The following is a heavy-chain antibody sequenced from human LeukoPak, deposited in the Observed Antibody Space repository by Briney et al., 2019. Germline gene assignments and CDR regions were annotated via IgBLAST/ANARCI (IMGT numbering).Heavy chain of an antibody. CDR3: ARAGGILEWLPRSFDY. J-gene: IGHJ4*02. CDR1: GFTFRCFS. V-gene: IGHV3-21*01. CDR2: ISSSSSYI. D-gene: IGHD3-3*01. Sequence: GGSLRLSCAASGFTFRCFSIKLGRQAPGKGLEWVSSISSSSSYIYYADSVKGRFTISRDNAKNSLYLQMNSLRAEDTAVYYCARAGGILEWLPRSFDYWGQGTLVTVSS.